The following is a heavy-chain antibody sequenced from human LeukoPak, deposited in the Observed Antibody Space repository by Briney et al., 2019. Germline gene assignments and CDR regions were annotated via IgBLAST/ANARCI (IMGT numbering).Heavy chain of an antibody. V-gene: IGHV4-30-2*01. CDR3: ARDRYDSSGYYWYFDL. J-gene: IGHJ2*01. Sequence: SETLSLTCTVSGGSISSGGYYWSWIRQPPGKGLEWIGYIYHSGSTYYNPSLKSRVTISVDRSKNQFSLKLSSVTAADTAVYYCARDRYDSSGYYWYFDLWGRGTLVTVSS. CDR1: GGSISSGGYY. D-gene: IGHD3-22*01. CDR2: IYHSGST.